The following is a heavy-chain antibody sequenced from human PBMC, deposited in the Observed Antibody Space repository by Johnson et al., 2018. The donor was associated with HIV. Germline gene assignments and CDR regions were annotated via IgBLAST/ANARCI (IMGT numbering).Heavy chain of an antibody. CDR3: ARSQVAATSEGAFDI. D-gene: IGHD2-15*01. J-gene: IGHJ3*02. CDR1: GFTFSSYG. CDR2: IRYDGSNK. V-gene: IGHV3-30*02. Sequence: QAQLVESGGGVVQPGGSLRLSCAASGFTFSSYGMHWVRQAPGKGLEWVAFIRYDGSNKYFADSVKGRFTISRDNSKNTLYLQMNSLRAEDTAVYYCARSQVAATSEGAFDIWGQGTMVTVSS.